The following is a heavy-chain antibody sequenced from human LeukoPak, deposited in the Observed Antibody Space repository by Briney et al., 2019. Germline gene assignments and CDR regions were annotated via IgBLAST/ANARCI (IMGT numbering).Heavy chain of an antibody. Sequence: PSETLSLTCTVSGGSISSGDYYWSWIRQPPGKGLEWIGYIYYSGSTYYNPSLKSRVTISVDTSKNQFSLKLSSVTAADTAVYYCARVGGIAAAGTEWYFDLWGRGTLVTVSS. CDR2: IYYSGST. D-gene: IGHD6-13*01. CDR3: ARVGGIAAAGTEWYFDL. CDR1: GGSISSGDYY. V-gene: IGHV4-30-4*02. J-gene: IGHJ2*01.